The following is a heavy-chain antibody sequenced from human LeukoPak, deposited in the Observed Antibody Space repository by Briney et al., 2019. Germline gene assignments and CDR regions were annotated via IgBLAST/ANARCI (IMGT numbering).Heavy chain of an antibody. CDR3: AVGTAMVLGDY. V-gene: IGHV1-24*01. D-gene: IGHD5-18*01. CDR1: GYTPTELS. CDR2: FDPEDGET. J-gene: IGHJ4*02. Sequence: ASVKVSCKVSGYTPTELSMHWVRQAPGKGLEWMGGFDPEDGETIYAQKFQGRVTITADESTSTAYMELSSLRSEDTAVYYCAVGTAMVLGDYWGQGTLVTVSS.